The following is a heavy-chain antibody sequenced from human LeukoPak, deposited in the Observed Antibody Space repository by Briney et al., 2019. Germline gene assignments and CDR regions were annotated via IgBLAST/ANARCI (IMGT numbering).Heavy chain of an antibody. CDR1: GGTFSSYA. Sequence: GASVKVSCKASGGTFSSYAISWVRQAPGQGLEWMGWISAYNGNTNYAQKLQGRVTMTTDTSTSTAYMELRSLRSDDTAVYYCAREISGYSSGWPFGYWGQGTLVTVSS. CDR2: ISAYNGNT. V-gene: IGHV1-18*01. CDR3: AREISGYSSGWPFGY. J-gene: IGHJ4*02. D-gene: IGHD6-19*01.